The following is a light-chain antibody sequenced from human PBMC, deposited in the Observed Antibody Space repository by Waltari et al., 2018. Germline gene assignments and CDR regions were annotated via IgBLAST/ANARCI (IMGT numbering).Light chain of an antibody. CDR1: QSISSW. Sequence: LQMTQSPPPLSASVGDRVTITCRASQSISSWLAWYQQNPGKAPNLLIYKTSTLESGVPSRFSGSGSGTEFTLTIDSLQPDDFATYYCQQYNSYRSFGQGTKVEIK. CDR2: KTS. J-gene: IGKJ1*01. V-gene: IGKV1-5*03. CDR3: QQYNSYRS.